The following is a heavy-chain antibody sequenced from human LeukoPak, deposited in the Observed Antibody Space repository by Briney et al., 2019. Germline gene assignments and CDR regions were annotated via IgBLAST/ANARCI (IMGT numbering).Heavy chain of an antibody. V-gene: IGHV4-34*01. CDR3: ARAPYYDSSGYYNYYYYYYMDV. J-gene: IGHJ6*03. Sequence: SETLSLTCAVYGGSFSGYYWSWIRQPPGKGLEWIGEINHSGSTNYNPSLKSRVTISVDTSKNQFSLKLSSVTAADTAVYYCARAPYYDSSGYYNYYYYYYMDVWGKGTTVTISS. D-gene: IGHD3-22*01. CDR1: GGSFSGYY. CDR2: INHSGST.